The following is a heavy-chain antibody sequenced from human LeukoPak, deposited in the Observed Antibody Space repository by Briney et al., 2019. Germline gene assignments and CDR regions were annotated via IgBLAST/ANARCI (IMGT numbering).Heavy chain of an antibody. CDR3: AREGSTGAFDS. CDR1: GGTFSSYA. V-gene: IGHV1-69*04. CDR2: IIPILGIA. J-gene: IGHJ3*02. Sequence: SGKVSCKASGGTFSSYAISCVRQAPGQGLEWMGRIIPILGIANYAQKFQGRVTLTADKSTSTAYMELSSLRSEDTAVYYCAREGSTGAFDSWGQGTMVTVSS.